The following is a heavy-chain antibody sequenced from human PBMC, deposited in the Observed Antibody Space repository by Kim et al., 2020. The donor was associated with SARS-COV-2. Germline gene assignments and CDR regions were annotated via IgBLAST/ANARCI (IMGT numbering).Heavy chain of an antibody. J-gene: IGHJ5*02. CDR3: AKEPAAGNGVWFDP. Sequence: DSVKGRFTISRDNAKNSLYLQMNSLRAEDTALYYCAKEPAAGNGVWFDPWGQGTLVTVSS. D-gene: IGHD6-13*01. V-gene: IGHV3-9*01.